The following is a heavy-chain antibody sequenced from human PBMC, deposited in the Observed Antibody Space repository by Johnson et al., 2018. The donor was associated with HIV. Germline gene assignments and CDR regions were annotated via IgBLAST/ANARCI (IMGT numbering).Heavy chain of an antibody. V-gene: IGHV3-66*03. CDR3: ARGALGDWVDAFDI. D-gene: IGHD3-16*01. CDR2: TYSGGST. J-gene: IGHJ3*02. CDR1: GFNVSTNN. Sequence: VQLVESGGGLIQPGGSLGLSCAASGFNVSTNNMNWVRQAPGKGLEWVSVTYSGGSTYYADSVKGRFTISRDNSKNTLYLQMNSLRAEDTAVFYCARGALGDWVDAFDIWGQGTMVTVSS.